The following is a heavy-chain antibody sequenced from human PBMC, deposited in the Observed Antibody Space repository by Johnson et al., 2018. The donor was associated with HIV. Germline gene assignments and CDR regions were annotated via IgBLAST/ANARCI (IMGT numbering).Heavy chain of an antibody. V-gene: IGHV3-30*04. J-gene: IGHJ3*02. CDR1: GFTFSSYP. CDR3: AKDWDVVVTADDAFDI. CDR2: ISYDGSNK. D-gene: IGHD2-21*02. Sequence: QVQLVESGGGVVQPGGSLRLSCAASGFTFSSYPIHWVRQAPGKGLEWVAVISYDGSNKYYADSVKGRFTISRDNSKNTLYLQMNSLRAEDTAVYYCAKDWDVVVTADDAFDIWGQGTMVTVSS.